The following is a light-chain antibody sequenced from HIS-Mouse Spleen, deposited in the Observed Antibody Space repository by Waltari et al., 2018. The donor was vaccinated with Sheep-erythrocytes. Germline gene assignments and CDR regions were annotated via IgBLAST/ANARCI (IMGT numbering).Light chain of an antibody. Sequence: QSALTQPASVSGSHGQSITISCTGTSSDVGSYNLVSWYQQHPGKAPKLMIYEGSKRPSGVSNRFSGSKSGNTASLTISGLQAEDEADYYCCSYAGSYTWVFGGGTKLTVL. J-gene: IGLJ3*02. CDR1: SSDVGSYNL. CDR2: EGS. CDR3: CSYAGSYTWV. V-gene: IGLV2-23*01.